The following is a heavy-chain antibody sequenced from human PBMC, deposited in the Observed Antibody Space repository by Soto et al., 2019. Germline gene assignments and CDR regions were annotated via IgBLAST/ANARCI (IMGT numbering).Heavy chain of an antibody. V-gene: IGHV3-15*07. D-gene: IGHD6-19*01. CDR3: TTGILIAVAGPDAFDI. J-gene: IGHJ3*02. Sequence: GGSLRLSCAASGFTFSNAWMNWVRQAPGKGLEWVGRIKSKTDGGTTDYAAPVKGRFTISRDDSKNTLYLPMNSLKTEDTAVYYCTTGILIAVAGPDAFDIWGQGTMVTVSS. CDR2: IKSKTDGGTT. CDR1: GFTFSNAW.